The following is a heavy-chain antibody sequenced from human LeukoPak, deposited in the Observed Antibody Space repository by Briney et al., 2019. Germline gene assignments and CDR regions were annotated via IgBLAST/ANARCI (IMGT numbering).Heavy chain of an antibody. V-gene: IGHV3-23*01. Sequence: GGSLRLSCAASGFTFSSYAMSWVRQAPGKGLEWVSAISGSGGSTYYADSVKGRFTISRDNSKNTLYLQMNSLRAEDTAVYYCAKQIVVVVPAAMYATTFDIWGQGTMDTVSS. D-gene: IGHD2-2*01. CDR3: AKQIVVVVPAAMYATTFDI. CDR2: ISGSGGST. J-gene: IGHJ3*02. CDR1: GFTFSSYA.